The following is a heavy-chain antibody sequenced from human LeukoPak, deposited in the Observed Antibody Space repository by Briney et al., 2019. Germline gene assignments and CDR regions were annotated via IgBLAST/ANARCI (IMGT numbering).Heavy chain of an antibody. CDR2: INPNSGGT. J-gene: IGHJ4*02. CDR1: GYPFTGYY. V-gene: IGHV1-2*02. Sequence: ASLKVSSRASGYPFTGYYFHWVRQAPGQGLEWMGWINPNSGGTKYAQKFQGRVTMTRDTSISTAYMELSTLRSDDTAVYFCARASIVGATSPSYFDYWGQGTLVTVSS. D-gene: IGHD1-26*01. CDR3: ARASIVGATSPSYFDY.